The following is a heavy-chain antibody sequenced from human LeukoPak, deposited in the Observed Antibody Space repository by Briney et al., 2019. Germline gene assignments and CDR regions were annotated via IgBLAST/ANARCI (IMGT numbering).Heavy chain of an antibody. J-gene: IGHJ1*01. D-gene: IGHD6-6*01. CDR1: GYTFTSYY. CDR3: ARSPSSSGEYFQH. Sequence: ASVKVSCKASGYTFTSYYMHWVRQAPGQGLEWMGIINPSGGSTSYAQKFQGRVTMTRDMSTSTVYMELSSQRSEDTAVYYCARSPSSSGEYFQHWGQGTLVTVSS. V-gene: IGHV1-46*01. CDR2: INPSGGST.